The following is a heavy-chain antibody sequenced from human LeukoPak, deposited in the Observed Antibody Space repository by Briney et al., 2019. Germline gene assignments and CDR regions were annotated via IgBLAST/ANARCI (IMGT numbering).Heavy chain of an antibody. CDR2: IYSGGST. J-gene: IGHJ4*02. V-gene: IGHV3-53*04. CDR1: GFTFSSYS. D-gene: IGHD6-13*01. CDR3: ARNIAAAGSY. Sequence: GGSLRLSCAASGFTFSSYSMNWVRQAPGKGLEWVSVIYSGGSTCYADSVKGRFTISRHNSKNTLYLQMNSLRAEDTAVYYCARNIAAAGSYWGQGTLVTVSS.